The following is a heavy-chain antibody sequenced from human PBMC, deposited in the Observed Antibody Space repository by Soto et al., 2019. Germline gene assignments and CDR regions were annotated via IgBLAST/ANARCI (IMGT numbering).Heavy chain of an antibody. CDR1: GFTFSSYE. Sequence: GGSLRLSCAASGFTFSSYEMNWVRQAPGKGLEWVSYISSSGSTIYYADSVKGRFTISRDNAKNPLYLQMNSLRAEDTAVYYCARDKISKVRGVIIVMDVWGQGTTVTVSS. V-gene: IGHV3-48*03. CDR3: ARDKISKVRGVIIVMDV. CDR2: ISSSGSTI. D-gene: IGHD3-10*01. J-gene: IGHJ6*02.